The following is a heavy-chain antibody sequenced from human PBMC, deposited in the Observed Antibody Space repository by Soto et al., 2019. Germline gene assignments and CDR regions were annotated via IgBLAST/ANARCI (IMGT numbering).Heavy chain of an antibody. CDR1: GGSFSGYY. CDR3: ARGAKVEQQLVNGY. V-gene: IGHV4-34*01. J-gene: IGHJ4*02. CDR2: INHSGNT. D-gene: IGHD6-13*01. Sequence: QVQLQQWGAGLLKPSETLSLTCAVYGGSFSGYYWSWIRQPPGKGLEWIGEINHSGNTNYNPSLKSRVTISVDTFKKQFSLKLSSVTAADTAVYYCARGAKVEQQLVNGYWGQGTLVTVSS.